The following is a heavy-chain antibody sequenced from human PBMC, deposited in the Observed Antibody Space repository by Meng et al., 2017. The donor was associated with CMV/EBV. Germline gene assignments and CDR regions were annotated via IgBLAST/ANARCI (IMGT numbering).Heavy chain of an antibody. CDR2: ISGSGGST. J-gene: IGHJ4*02. V-gene: IGHV3-23*01. Sequence: GESLKISCAASGFTFSSYAMSWVRQAPGKGLEWVSAISGSGGSTYYADSVKGRFTISRDNSKNTLYLQMNSLRAEDTAVYYCAKISGRTVSPYCSRTSCYTGRGYFDYWGQGTLVTVSS. CDR3: AKISGRTVSPYCSRTSCYTGRGYFDY. CDR1: GFTFSSYA. D-gene: IGHD2-2*02.